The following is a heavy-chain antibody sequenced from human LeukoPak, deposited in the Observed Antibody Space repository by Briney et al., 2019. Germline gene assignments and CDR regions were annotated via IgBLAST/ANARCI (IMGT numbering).Heavy chain of an antibody. Sequence: PGRSLRLSCAASGFTFSSYAMHWVRQAPGKGLEWVAVISYDGGNKYYADSVKGRFTISRDNSKNTLYLQMNSLRAEDTAVYYCARWGYISNWYHLDYWGQGTLVTVSS. CDR3: ARWGYISNWYHLDY. CDR2: ISYDGGNK. D-gene: IGHD6-13*01. CDR1: GFTFSSYA. J-gene: IGHJ4*02. V-gene: IGHV3-30-3*01.